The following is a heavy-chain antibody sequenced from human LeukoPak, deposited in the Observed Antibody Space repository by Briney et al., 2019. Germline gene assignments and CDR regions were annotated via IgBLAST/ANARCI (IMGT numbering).Heavy chain of an antibody. CDR1: GYTFTSYD. CDR2: MNPNSGNT. D-gene: IGHD3-10*01. CDR3: ARNMVRGVISIV. V-gene: IGHV1-8*01. Sequence: ASVKVSCKASGYTFTSYDINWVRQATGQGLEWMGWMNPNSGNTGYAQKYQGRVTMTRNTSISTAYMELSSLRSEDTAVYYCARNMVRGVISIVRGQGTLVTVSS. J-gene: IGHJ4*02.